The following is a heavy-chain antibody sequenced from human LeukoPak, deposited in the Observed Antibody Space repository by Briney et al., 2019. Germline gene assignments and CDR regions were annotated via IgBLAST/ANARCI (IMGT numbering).Heavy chain of an antibody. CDR1: EFTIKTSY. CDR3: VRTSPIDY. D-gene: IGHD2-2*01. CDR2: IYSNGNT. J-gene: IGHJ4*02. Sequence: PGGSLRLSCAASEFTIKTSYMTWVRQAPGKGLEWVSVIYSNGNTYYADSVKGRFTISRDNSKNTLYLQITSLRVEDTAMYYCVRTSPIDYWGQGTLVSVSS. V-gene: IGHV3-53*01.